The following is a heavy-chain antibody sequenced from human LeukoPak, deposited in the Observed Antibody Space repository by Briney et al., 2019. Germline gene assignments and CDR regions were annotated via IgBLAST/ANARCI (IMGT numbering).Heavy chain of an antibody. CDR3: ARGGYSGSGNYFDY. Sequence: PGGSLRLSCAASGFTVSSNYMTWVRQAPGKGLQWVSVIYTAGSTYYADSVKGRFTISRDNSKNTLYLQTISLRAEDTAVYYCARGGYSGSGNYFDYWGQGTLVTVSS. V-gene: IGHV3-66*01. CDR2: IYTAGST. CDR1: GFTVSSNY. J-gene: IGHJ4*02. D-gene: IGHD3-10*01.